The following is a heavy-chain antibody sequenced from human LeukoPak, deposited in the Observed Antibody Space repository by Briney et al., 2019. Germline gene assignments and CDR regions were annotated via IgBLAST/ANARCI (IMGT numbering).Heavy chain of an antibody. Sequence: GGSLRLSCAASGFTFSSYAMHWVRQAPGKGLEWVAVISYDGSNKYYADSVKGRFTISRDNSKNTLYLQMNSLRAEDTAVYYCASLTMVRGRHYYYYMDVWGKGTTVTVSS. D-gene: IGHD3-10*01. CDR2: ISYDGSNK. CDR3: ASLTMVRGRHYYYYMDV. CDR1: GFTFSSYA. J-gene: IGHJ6*03. V-gene: IGHV3-30*04.